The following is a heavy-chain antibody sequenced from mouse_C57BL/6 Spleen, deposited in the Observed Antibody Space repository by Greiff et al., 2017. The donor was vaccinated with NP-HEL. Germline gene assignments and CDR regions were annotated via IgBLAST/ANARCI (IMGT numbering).Heavy chain of an antibody. CDR2: IHPNSGST. Sequence: QVQLQQPGAELVKPGASVKLSCKASGYTFTSYWMHWVKQRPGQGLEWIGMIHPNSGSTNYNEKFKSKATLTVDKSYSTAYMQLSSLTSEESAVYYCARGDYYCSSYPTSYWYFDDWGTGTTVTVSS. V-gene: IGHV1-64*01. D-gene: IGHD1-1*01. CDR3: ARGDYYCSSYPTSYWYFDD. J-gene: IGHJ1*03. CDR1: GYTFTSYW.